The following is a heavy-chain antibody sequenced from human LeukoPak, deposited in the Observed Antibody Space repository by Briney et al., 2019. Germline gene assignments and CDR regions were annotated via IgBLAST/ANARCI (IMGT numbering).Heavy chain of an antibody. CDR2: ISSSGDST. Sequence: PGGSLRLSCAASGFTFSSYAMSWVRQAPGKGLEWVSAISSSGDSTYYSDSVKGRFTISRDNSKNTLYVQMNSLRAEDTAVYYCAKPLVSDYYDSSGYWGYWGQGTLVTVSS. D-gene: IGHD3-22*01. V-gene: IGHV3-23*01. CDR1: GFTFSSYA. J-gene: IGHJ4*02. CDR3: AKPLVSDYYDSSGYWGY.